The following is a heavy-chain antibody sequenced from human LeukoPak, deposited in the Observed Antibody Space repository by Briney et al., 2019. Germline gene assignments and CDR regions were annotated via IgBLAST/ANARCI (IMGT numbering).Heavy chain of an antibody. Sequence: TGGSLRLSCAASGFTFTSYSMNWVRQAPGKGLEWISYISGSTSTIYYADSVKGRFTISRDNAKNSLYLQMNSLRVEDTAVYYCARDRYGDYAFDYWGQGTLVTVSS. J-gene: IGHJ4*02. CDR1: GFTFTSYS. CDR3: ARDRYGDYAFDY. V-gene: IGHV3-48*04. D-gene: IGHD4-17*01. CDR2: ISGSTSTI.